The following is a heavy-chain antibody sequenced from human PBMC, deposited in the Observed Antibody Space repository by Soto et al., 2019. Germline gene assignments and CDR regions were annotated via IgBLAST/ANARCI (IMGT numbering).Heavy chain of an antibody. D-gene: IGHD6-13*01. Sequence: GQGLEWMGWISAYNGNTNYAQKLQGRVTMTTDTSTSTAYMELRSLRSDDTAVYYCAREVAAAGYNWFDPWGQGTLVTVSS. CDR3: AREVAAAGYNWFDP. CDR2: ISAYNGNT. J-gene: IGHJ5*02. V-gene: IGHV1-18*01.